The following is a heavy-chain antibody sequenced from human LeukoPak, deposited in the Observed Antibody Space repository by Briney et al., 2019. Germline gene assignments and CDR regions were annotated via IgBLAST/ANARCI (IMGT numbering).Heavy chain of an antibody. CDR1: GGSFSGYY. CDR2: INHSGST. Sequence: SETLSLTCAVYGGSFSGYYWSWIRQPPGKGLEWIGEINHSGSTNYNPSLKSRVTISVDTSKNQFSLKLSSVTAADTAVYYCARTGYSSSWHPYYFDYWGQGTLVTVSS. J-gene: IGHJ4*02. CDR3: ARTGYSSSWHPYYFDY. D-gene: IGHD6-13*01. V-gene: IGHV4-34*01.